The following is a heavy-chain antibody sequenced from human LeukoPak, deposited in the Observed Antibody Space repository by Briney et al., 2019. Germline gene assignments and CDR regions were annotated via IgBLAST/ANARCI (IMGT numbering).Heavy chain of an antibody. CDR3: ARASLYDNSAHYLDY. CDR1: GFSFNTYS. V-gene: IGHV3-21*04. D-gene: IGHD3-22*01. Sequence: GGSLRLSCAASGFSFNTYSMTWVRQAPGKGLEWVSIISRTSESTFYADSVKGRFTISRDNAKNSLYLQMNGLRAEDTALYYCARASLYDNSAHYLDYWGQGTLVTVSS. J-gene: IGHJ4*02. CDR2: ISRTSEST.